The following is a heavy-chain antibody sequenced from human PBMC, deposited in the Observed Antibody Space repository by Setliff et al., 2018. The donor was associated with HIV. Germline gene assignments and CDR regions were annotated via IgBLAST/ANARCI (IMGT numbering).Heavy chain of an antibody. J-gene: IGHJ4*02. Sequence: KPSETLSLTCTISGASISSYYWSWIRQPPGKGLEWIGDIHYSGSSKYSPSLKSRVTISFDTSKRQFSLKLRSVTAADTAVYYCARRTPPEFDFWSQGILVTVSS. CDR1: GASISSYY. D-gene: IGHD1-7*01. CDR3: ARRTPPEFDF. V-gene: IGHV4-59*08. CDR2: IHYSGSS.